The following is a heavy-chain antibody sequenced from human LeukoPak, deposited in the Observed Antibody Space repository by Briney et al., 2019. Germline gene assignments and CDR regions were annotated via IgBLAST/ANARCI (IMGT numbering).Heavy chain of an antibody. CDR2: IYHPGST. Sequence: SGTLSLTCSVSGASINSYYWSWLRQPPGRGLEWIGYIYHPGSTNYNSSFRSRVTISVDTSKNQVSLRLSSVTAADTAVYYCSRGRYYYDSRNYPSFWGLNFADWGQGSLVTDSS. J-gene: IGHJ4*02. D-gene: IGHD3-22*01. CDR3: SRGRYYYDSRNYPSFWGLNFAD. CDR1: GASINSYY. V-gene: IGHV4-59*07.